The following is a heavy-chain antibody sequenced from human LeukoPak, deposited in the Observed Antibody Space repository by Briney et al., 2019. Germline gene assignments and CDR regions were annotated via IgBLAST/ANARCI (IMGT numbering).Heavy chain of an antibody. CDR1: GYTFTSYD. Sequence: ASAKVSCKASGYTFTSYDINWVRQATGQGLEWMGWMNPNSGNTGYAQKLQGRVTMTTDTSTSTAYMELRSLRSDDTAVYYCARDLYYDSSGYYAFWFDPWGQGTLVTVSS. CDR2: MNPNSGNT. D-gene: IGHD3-22*01. J-gene: IGHJ5*02. CDR3: ARDLYYDSSGYYAFWFDP. V-gene: IGHV1-8*01.